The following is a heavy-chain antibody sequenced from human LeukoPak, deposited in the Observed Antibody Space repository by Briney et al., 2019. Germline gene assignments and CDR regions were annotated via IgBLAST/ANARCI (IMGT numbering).Heavy chain of an antibody. CDR3: VVVAATDGVGY. D-gene: IGHD2-15*01. J-gene: IGHJ4*02. CDR2: MNPNSGNT. CDR1: GYTFTSYD. Sequence: ASVKVSCRASGYTFTSYDINWVRQATGQGLEWMGWMNPNSGNTGYAQKFQGRVTMTRNTSISTAYMELSSLRSEDTAVYYCVVVAATDGVGYWGQGTLVTVST. V-gene: IGHV1-8*01.